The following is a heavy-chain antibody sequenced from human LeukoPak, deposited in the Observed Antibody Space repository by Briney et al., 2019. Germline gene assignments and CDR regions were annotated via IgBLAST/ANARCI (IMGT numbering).Heavy chain of an antibody. CDR1: GGSFSDYY. Sequence: TSSETLSLTCAVSGGSFSDYYWTWIRQPPGKGLEWIGEINHNGRTNYNPSPKSRVTISVDTSKNQFSLKLSSVTAADTAVYYCARELPETSRRAPVYSSSWYAQTTRYYYYYYMDVWGKGTTVTVSS. J-gene: IGHJ6*03. CDR3: ARELPETSRRAPVYSSSWYAQTTRYYYYYYMDV. D-gene: IGHD6-13*01. CDR2: INHNGRT. V-gene: IGHV4-34*01.